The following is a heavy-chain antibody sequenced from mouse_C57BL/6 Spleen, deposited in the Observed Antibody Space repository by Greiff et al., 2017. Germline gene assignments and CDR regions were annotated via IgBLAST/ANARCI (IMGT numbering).Heavy chain of an antibody. CDR1: GYTFTSYW. Sequence: QVQLQQPGAELVRPGSSVKLSCKASGYTFTSYWMDWVKQRPGQGLEWIGNIYPSDSETHYNQKFKDKATLTVDNSTSTDYMQLSSLTSEDSAVYYYASSDYYYGSSNVWYFDVWGTGTTVTVSS. CDR2: IYPSDSET. J-gene: IGHJ1*03. D-gene: IGHD1-1*01. V-gene: IGHV1-61*01. CDR3: ASSDYYYGSSNVWYFDV.